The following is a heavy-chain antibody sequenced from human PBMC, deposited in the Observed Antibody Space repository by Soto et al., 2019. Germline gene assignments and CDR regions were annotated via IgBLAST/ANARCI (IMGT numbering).Heavy chain of an antibody. CDR2: ISYDGSNK. CDR3: ANLAARGATPRAFDY. J-gene: IGHJ4*02. CDR1: GFTFSSYG. Sequence: PGGSLRLSCAASGFTFSSYGMHWVRQAPGKGLEWVAVISYDGSNKYYADSVKGRFTISRDNSKNTLYLQMNSLRAEDTAVYYCANLAARGATPRAFDYWGQGT. V-gene: IGHV3-30*18. D-gene: IGHD6-6*01.